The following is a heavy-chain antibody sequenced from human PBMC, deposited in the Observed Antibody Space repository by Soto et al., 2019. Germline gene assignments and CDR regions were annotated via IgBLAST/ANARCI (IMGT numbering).Heavy chain of an antibody. CDR3: CTDQSDSSSWYHFDY. J-gene: IGHJ4*02. D-gene: IGHD6-13*01. Sequence: EVQLVESGGGLVKPGGSLRLSCAASGFTLSNAWMHWVRQTPGKGLEWVGRIKSKTDGGTADYAAPVKGRFTISRDDSQNTLFLQMNSLNTEDTAVYYCCTDQSDSSSWYHFDYWGQGTSVTVSS. CDR1: GFTLSNAW. V-gene: IGHV3-15*07. CDR2: IKSKTDGGTA.